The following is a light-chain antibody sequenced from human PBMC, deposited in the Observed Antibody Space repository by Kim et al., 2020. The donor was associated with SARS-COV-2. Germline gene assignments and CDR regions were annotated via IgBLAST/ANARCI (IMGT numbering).Light chain of an antibody. CDR2: KAS. CDR3: QQYDTSPWT. V-gene: IGKV1-5*03. Sequence: ASVGDRVTFACRASQYITRRLAWYQQKPGKAPKVLISKASTLESGVPSTFSGSGSGTDFTLTISSLQPDDFATYYCQQYDTSPWTFGQGTKVDIK. CDR1: QYITRR. J-gene: IGKJ1*01.